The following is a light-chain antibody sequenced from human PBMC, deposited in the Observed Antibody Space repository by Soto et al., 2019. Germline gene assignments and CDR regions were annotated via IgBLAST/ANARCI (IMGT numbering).Light chain of an antibody. CDR2: GAS. Sequence: DIQMTQSPSSVSASVGDRVTITCRASQDITSRLAGYQKKPGKAPNLLISGASSLLSGVPSRFSGSGSGTDFTLTISSLQPEDFATYYCQHADGFPWTFGQGTKVEI. CDR3: QHADGFPWT. V-gene: IGKV1-12*01. J-gene: IGKJ1*01. CDR1: QDITSR.